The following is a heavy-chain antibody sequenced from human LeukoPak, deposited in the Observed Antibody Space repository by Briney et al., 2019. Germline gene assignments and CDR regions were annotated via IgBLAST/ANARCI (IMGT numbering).Heavy chain of an antibody. D-gene: IGHD3-22*01. V-gene: IGHV1-46*01. CDR1: GYTFTSYY. J-gene: IGHJ5*02. CDR3: ARGGDSSGYHHGWFDP. Sequence: GGSLRLSCAASGYTFTSYYMHWVRQAPGQGLEWMGIINPSGGSTSYAQKFQGRVTMTRDTSTSTVYMELSSLRSEDTAVYYCARGGDSSGYHHGWFDPWGQGTLVTVSS. CDR2: INPSGGST.